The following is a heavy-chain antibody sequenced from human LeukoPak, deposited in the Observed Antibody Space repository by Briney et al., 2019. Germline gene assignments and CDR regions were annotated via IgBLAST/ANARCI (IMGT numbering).Heavy chain of an antibody. V-gene: IGHV4-34*01. CDR3: ARDRRDALDA. CDR2: INHSGST. Sequence: PETLSLTCAVYGGSFSGYYWSWIRQPPGKGLEWIGEINHSGSTNYNPSLKSRVTISVDTSKNQFSLKLSSVTAADTAMYYCARDRRDALDAWGQGTMVMVSS. J-gene: IGHJ3*01. CDR1: GGSFSGYY.